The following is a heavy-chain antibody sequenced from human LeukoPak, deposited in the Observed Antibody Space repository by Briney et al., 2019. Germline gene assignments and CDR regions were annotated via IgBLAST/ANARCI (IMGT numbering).Heavy chain of an antibody. Sequence: GESLKISCKGSGYSFTSYWIGWVRQMPGKRLEWMGIIYPGDSDTRYSPSFQGQVTISADKSISTAYLQWSSLKASDTAMYYCATLYYYGSGSYRVGAFDIWGQGTMVTVSS. CDR2: IYPGDSDT. V-gene: IGHV5-51*01. D-gene: IGHD3-10*01. CDR3: ATLYYYGSGSYRVGAFDI. CDR1: GYSFTSYW. J-gene: IGHJ3*02.